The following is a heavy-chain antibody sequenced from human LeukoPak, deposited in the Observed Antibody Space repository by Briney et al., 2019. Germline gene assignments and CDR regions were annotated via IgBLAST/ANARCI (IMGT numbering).Heavy chain of an antibody. J-gene: IGHJ4*02. CDR2: ISGSADTT. V-gene: IGHV3-23*01. Sequence: GGSLRLSCAASGFTFSYFTMSWVRQAPGGGLEWVSAISGSADTTYYADSVKGRFTISRDNSKNTLYLQMNSLRAEDTAVYYCAKDQGGSPEWGQGTLVTVSS. D-gene: IGHD1-26*01. CDR1: GFTFSYFT. CDR3: AKDQGGSPE.